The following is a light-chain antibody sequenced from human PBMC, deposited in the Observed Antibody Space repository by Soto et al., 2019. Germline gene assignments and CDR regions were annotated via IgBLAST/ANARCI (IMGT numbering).Light chain of an antibody. CDR2: DAS. J-gene: IGKJ4*01. CDR3: QQRSNWPLT. V-gene: IGKV3-11*01. Sequence: EIVMTQSPATVSVSPGERATLSCRASQSIRNKLAWYQQRPGQAPTLLIYDASNRATGIPARFSGSGSGTDITLTISSLEPEDFAVYYCQQRSNWPLTFGGGTKV. CDR1: QSIRNK.